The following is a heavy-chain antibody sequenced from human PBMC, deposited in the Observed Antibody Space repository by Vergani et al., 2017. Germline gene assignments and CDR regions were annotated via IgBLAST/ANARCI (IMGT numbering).Heavy chain of an antibody. CDR2: IIPIFGTA. CDR3: AGDAYPRCSSTSCYSGLV. J-gene: IGHJ4*02. CDR1: GGTFSSYA. D-gene: IGHD2-2*02. Sequence: QVQLVQSGAEVKKPGSSVKVSCKASGGTFSSYAISGVRQATGQGLEGMGRIIPIFGTANYAQKFQGRVTITADKSTSTAYMELSSLRSEDTAVYYCAGDAYPRCSSTSCYSGLVWGQGTRVTVSS. V-gene: IGHV1-69*14.